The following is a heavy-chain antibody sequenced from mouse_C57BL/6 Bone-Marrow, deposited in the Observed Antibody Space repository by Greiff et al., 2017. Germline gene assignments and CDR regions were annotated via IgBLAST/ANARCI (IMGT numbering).Heavy chain of an antibody. V-gene: IGHV3-6*01. CDR3: AIMVTSYFDY. CDR2: ISYDGSN. CDR1: GYSITSGYY. Sequence: DVPLQESGPGLVKPSQSLSLTCSVTGYSITSGYYWNWIRQFPGNKLEWMGYISYDGSNNYNPSPKNRISITRDTSKNQFFLMLNSVTTEDTATYYCAIMVTSYFDYWGQGTTLTVSS. J-gene: IGHJ2*01. D-gene: IGHD2-2*01.